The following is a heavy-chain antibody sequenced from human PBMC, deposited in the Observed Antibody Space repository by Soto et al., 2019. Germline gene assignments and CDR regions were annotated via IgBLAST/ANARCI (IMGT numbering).Heavy chain of an antibody. J-gene: IGHJ4*02. CDR2: INMDGGST. CDR3: VRDHSGLKDFDD. D-gene: IGHD3-10*01. CDR1: GFALSSFD. Sequence: PGGSLRLSCAASGFALSSFDVDWVHQAPGKGLEWVSYINMDGGSTHYAESVKGRFTISRDNARNSLSLQMDSLRVEDTAVYYCVRDHSGLKDFDDWGQGTLVTVSS. V-gene: IGHV3-48*03.